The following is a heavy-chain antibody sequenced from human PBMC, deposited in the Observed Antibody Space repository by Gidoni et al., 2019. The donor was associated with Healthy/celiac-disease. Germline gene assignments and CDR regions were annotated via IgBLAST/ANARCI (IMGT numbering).Heavy chain of an antibody. J-gene: IGHJ4*02. Sequence: DELEWVGRIKSKTDGGTTDYAAPVKGRFTISRDDSKNTLYLQMNSLKTEDTAVYYCTTVPYGEEDYWGQGTLVTVSS. CDR2: IKSKTDGGTT. V-gene: IGHV3-15*01. CDR3: TTVPYGEEDY. D-gene: IGHD4-17*01.